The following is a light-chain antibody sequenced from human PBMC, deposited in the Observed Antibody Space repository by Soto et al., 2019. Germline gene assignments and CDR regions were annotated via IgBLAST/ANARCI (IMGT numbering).Light chain of an antibody. CDR3: MQSTRWPPT. Sequence: DVVMTQSPFSLPVTLGQAASISCRSSQSLVSSDGNTYLNWFQQRPGQSPRRLIYKISNRDSGVPDRFSGRGSGTDFTLKISRVEAEDVGVYYCMQSTRWPPTFGGGTKVEIK. J-gene: IGKJ4*02. CDR2: KIS. CDR1: QSLVSSDGNTY. V-gene: IGKV2-30*01.